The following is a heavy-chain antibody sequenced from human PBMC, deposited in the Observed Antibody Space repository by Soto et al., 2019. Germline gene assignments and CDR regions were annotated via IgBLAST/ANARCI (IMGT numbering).Heavy chain of an antibody. D-gene: IGHD3-10*01. CDR1: GFTFSSYA. V-gene: IGHV3-23*01. Sequence: GGSLRLSCAASGFTFSSYAMSWVRQAPGKGLEWVSAIRGGGGSTYYADSVKGRFTISRDNSKNTLYLQMNSLRAEDTAVYYCAKDHYYGSGPDAFDIWGQGTMVTVSS. CDR2: IRGGGGST. CDR3: AKDHYYGSGPDAFDI. J-gene: IGHJ3*02.